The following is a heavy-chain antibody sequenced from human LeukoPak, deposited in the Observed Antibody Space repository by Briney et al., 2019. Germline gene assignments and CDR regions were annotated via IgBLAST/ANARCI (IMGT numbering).Heavy chain of an antibody. CDR3: ARVKVAAASDY. J-gene: IGHJ4*02. CDR1: RYTFTSYD. V-gene: IGHV1-8*03. D-gene: IGHD6-13*01. CDR2: MNPNSGNT. Sequence: ASVKVSCKASRYTFTSYDINWVRQATGQGLEWMGWMNPNSGNTGYAQKFQGRVTITRNTSISTAYMELSSLRSEDTAVYYCARVKVAAASDYWGQGTLVTVSS.